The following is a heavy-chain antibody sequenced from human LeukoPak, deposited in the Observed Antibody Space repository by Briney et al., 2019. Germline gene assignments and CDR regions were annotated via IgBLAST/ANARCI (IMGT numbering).Heavy chain of an antibody. D-gene: IGHD2-2*02. CDR1: GGTFTSYA. J-gene: IGHJ3*02. CDR3: ARKCSSTSCYTGGHDAFDI. CDR2: IIPIFGTA. Sequence: ASVKVSCKASGGTFTSYAISWVRQAAGQGGEWMGGIIPIFGTANYAQKFQGRVTITTDESTSTAYMELSSLRSEDTAVYYCARKCSSTSCYTGGHDAFDIWGQGTMVTVSS. V-gene: IGHV1-69*05.